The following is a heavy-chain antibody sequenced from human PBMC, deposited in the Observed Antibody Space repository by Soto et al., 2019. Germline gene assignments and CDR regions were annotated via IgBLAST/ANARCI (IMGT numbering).Heavy chain of an antibody. D-gene: IGHD5-12*01. J-gene: IGHJ5*02. V-gene: IGHV5-10-1*01. CDR2: IDPSDSYT. CDR3: AREMATIHNWFDP. CDR1: GYSFTSYW. Sequence: GESLKISCKGSGYSFTSYWISWVRQMPGKGLEWMGRIDPSDSYTNYSPSFQGHVTISADKSISTAYLQWSSLKASGTAMYYCAREMATIHNWFDPWGQGTLVTVSS.